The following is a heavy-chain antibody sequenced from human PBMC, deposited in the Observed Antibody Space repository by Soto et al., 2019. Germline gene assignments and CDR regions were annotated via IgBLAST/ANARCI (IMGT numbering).Heavy chain of an antibody. CDR3: ARDRARYRDYDFWSGFSHDYYYYGMDV. CDR2: ISAYNGNT. CDR1: GYTFTSYG. V-gene: IGHV1-18*01. J-gene: IGHJ6*02. Sequence: GASVKVSCKASGYTFTSYGISWVRQAPGQGLEWMGWISAYNGNTNYAQKLQGRVTMTTDTSTSTAYMELRSLRSDDTAVYYCARDRARYRDYDFWSGFSHDYYYYGMDVWGQGTTVTVSS. D-gene: IGHD3-3*01.